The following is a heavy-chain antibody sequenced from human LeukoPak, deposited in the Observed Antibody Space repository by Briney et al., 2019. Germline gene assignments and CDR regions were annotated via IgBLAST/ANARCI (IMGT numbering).Heavy chain of an antibody. CDR1: GFTFSSYA. CDR2: ISYDGSNK. CDR3: ARDVVVVAATSNWFDP. V-gene: IGHV3-30*01. J-gene: IGHJ5*02. D-gene: IGHD2-15*01. Sequence: GGSLRLSCAASGFTFSSYAMHWVRQAPGKGLEWVAVISYDGSNKYYADSVKGRFTISRDNSKNTLYLQMNSLRAEDTAVYYCARDVVVVAATSNWFDPWGQGTLVTVSS.